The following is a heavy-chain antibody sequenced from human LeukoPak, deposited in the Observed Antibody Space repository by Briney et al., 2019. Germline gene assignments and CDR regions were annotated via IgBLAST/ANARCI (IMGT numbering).Heavy chain of an antibody. D-gene: IGHD6-13*01. CDR2: IFHRGGT. V-gene: IGHV4-4*02. J-gene: IGHJ5*02. Sequence: SGTLSLTCAVSGDSISSTNWWSWVCQSPGKGLEWIGEIFHRGGTNYNPSLQSRVTMSIDKSKNQFSLNLTSVTAADTAVYYCARGGAIAAIDLDLWGQGILVTVSP. CDR3: ARGGAIAAIDLDL. CDR1: GDSISSTNW.